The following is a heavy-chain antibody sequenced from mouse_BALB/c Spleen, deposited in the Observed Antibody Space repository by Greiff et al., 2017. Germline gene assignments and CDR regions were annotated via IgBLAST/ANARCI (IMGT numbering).Heavy chain of an antibody. V-gene: IGHV14-3*02. CDR1: GFNIKDTY. J-gene: IGHJ2*01. D-gene: IGHD2-10*02. CDR2: IDPANGNT. Sequence: EVKLVESGAELVKPGASVKLSCTASGFNIKDTYMHWVKQRPEQGLEWIGRIDPANGNTKYDPKFQGKATITADTSSNTAYLQLSSLTSEDTAVYYCASTEYGNLFDYWGQGTTLTVSS. CDR3: ASTEYGNLFDY.